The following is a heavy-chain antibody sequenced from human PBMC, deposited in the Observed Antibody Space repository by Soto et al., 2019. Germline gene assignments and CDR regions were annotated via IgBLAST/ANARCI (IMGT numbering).Heavy chain of an antibody. CDR3: AGVPAYCTSSSCYSRGDH. CDR1: GFTFSTYS. Sequence: GGSLRLSCAASGFTFSTYSMNWVRQAPGQGLEWVASINSSSSYIYYAYSVRGRFAISRDNAKASLFLQMNSLRAEDTAVYYFAGVPAYCTSSSCYSRGDHWGQGTLVTVSS. J-gene: IGHJ4*02. D-gene: IGHD2-2*02. CDR2: INSSSSYI. V-gene: IGHV3-21*01.